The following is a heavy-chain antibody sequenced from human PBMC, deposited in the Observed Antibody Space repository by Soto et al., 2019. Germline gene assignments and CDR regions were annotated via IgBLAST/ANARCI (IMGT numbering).Heavy chain of an antibody. CDR1: GFTFSSNS. J-gene: IGHJ6*02. D-gene: IGHD2-2*01. Sequence: EVQLVESGGGLVQPGGSLRLSCAASGFTFSSNSMNWVRQAPGKGLEWLSYISSGSGTIQYADSVKGRFTISRDNAKSSLYLQMNSLRDEDTAVYYCARVGLSTRYYHGMDVWGQGTTVTVSS. CDR2: ISSGSGTI. CDR3: ARVGLSTRYYHGMDV. V-gene: IGHV3-48*02.